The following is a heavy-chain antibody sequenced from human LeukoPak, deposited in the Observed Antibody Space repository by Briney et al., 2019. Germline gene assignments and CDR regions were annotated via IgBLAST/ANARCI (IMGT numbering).Heavy chain of an antibody. D-gene: IGHD1-26*01. CDR1: GFTFSETW. CDR2: IEPDGSES. V-gene: IGHV3-7*01. Sequence: PGGSLRLSYAASGFTFSETWMNWVRQVPGKGLEWVGNIEPDGSESYYLDSVEGRFTISRDNVKNSLYLQMNSLRAEDTAIYYCARPGVAGGAFDIWGQGTVVTVSS. J-gene: IGHJ3*02. CDR3: ARPGVAGGAFDI.